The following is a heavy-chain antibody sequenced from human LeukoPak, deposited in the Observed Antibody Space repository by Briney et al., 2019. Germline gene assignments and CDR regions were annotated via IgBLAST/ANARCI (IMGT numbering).Heavy chain of an antibody. CDR2: TSQDERDK. V-gene: IGHV3-7*03. D-gene: IGHD4-23*01. CDR1: GFSLGNYW. Sequence: GGSLRLSCAASGFSLGNYWMTWARQAPGKGLEWVANTSQDERDKNYADSVKGRFTISRDNAKDSLYLQMNSLRAEDTAVYYCARDADYGGSPDAFDVWGRGTIVTVSS. CDR3: ARDADYGGSPDAFDV. J-gene: IGHJ3*01.